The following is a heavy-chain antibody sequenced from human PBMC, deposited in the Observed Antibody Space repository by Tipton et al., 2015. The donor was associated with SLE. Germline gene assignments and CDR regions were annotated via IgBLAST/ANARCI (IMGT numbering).Heavy chain of an antibody. D-gene: IGHD4-17*01. V-gene: IGHV3-21*04. CDR3: AKVPDYGAYFSFPFTS. CDR1: GFTFSSYS. Sequence: SLRLSCAASGFTFSSYSMNWVRQAPGKGLEWVSSISSSSSYIYYADSVKGRFTISRDNSKNTVFLQMNSLRAEDTALYYCAKVPDYGAYFSFPFTSWGQGNMVTVSS. J-gene: IGHJ5*02. CDR2: ISSSSSYI.